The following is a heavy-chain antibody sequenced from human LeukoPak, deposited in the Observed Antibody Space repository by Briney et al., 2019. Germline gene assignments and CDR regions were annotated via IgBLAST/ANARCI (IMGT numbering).Heavy chain of an antibody. Sequence: SKTLSLTCTVSGGSISSYYWSWIRQPPGKGLEWIGYIYYSGSTNYNPSLKSRVTISVDTSKNQFSLKLSSVTAADTAVYYCARDPAHFVELVHHYGMDVWGQGTTVTVSS. CDR2: IYYSGST. D-gene: IGHD6-6*01. V-gene: IGHV4-59*01. J-gene: IGHJ6*02. CDR1: GGSISSYY. CDR3: ARDPAHFVELVHHYGMDV.